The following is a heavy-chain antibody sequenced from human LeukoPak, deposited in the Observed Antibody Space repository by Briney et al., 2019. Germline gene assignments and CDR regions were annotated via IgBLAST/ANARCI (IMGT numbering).Heavy chain of an antibody. CDR2: ISYSGSTT. J-gene: IGHJ5*02. V-gene: IGHV3-48*03. Sequence: GGSLRLSCAASGFTFTNFEMNWVRQAPGKGLEWVSYISYSGSTTSYADSVKGRFTISRDNAKNSLYLQMNSLRVEDTAVYYCARAGPPAFDPWGQGTLVTVSS. CDR3: ARAGPPAFDP. CDR1: GFTFTNFE.